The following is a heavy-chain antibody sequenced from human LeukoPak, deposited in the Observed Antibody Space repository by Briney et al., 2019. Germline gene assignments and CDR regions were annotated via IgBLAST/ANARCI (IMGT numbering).Heavy chain of an antibody. J-gene: IGHJ4*02. CDR3: AQDSFSGSGSYGYDH. D-gene: IGHD3-10*01. CDR1: GFTFSRYA. CDR2: ISASGSRT. Sequence: GGSLRLACAASGFTFSRYAMSWVRQAPGKGLEWVSAISASGSRTYYADSVKGRFTISRDNSKNTLYLQMNSLRAEDTAVYYCAQDSFSGSGSYGYDHWGQGTLDTVSS. V-gene: IGHV3-23*01.